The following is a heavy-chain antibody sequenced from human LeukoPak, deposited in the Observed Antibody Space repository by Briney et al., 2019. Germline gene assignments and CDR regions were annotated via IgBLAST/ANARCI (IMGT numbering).Heavy chain of an antibody. CDR2: ITPIFGTA. CDR3: ARGANLEYSSSWSLFR. D-gene: IGHD6-13*01. CDR1: GYTFTGYY. V-gene: IGHV1-69*05. Sequence: SVKVSCKASGYTFTGYYMHWVRQAPGQGLEWMGRITPIFGTANYAQKFQGRVTITTDESTSTAYMELSSLRSEDTAVYYCARGANLEYSSSWSLFRWGQGTLVTVSS. J-gene: IGHJ4*02.